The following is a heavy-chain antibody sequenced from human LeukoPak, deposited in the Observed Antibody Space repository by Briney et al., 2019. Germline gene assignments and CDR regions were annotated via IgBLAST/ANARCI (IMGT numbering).Heavy chain of an antibody. CDR1: GFTFSSYS. D-gene: IGHD1-1*01. CDR3: ARERLTCIDY. V-gene: IGHV3-21*01. Sequence: GGSLRLSCAASGFTFSSYSMNWVRQAPGKGLEWVSSISSSSSYIYYADSVKGRFTISRDNAKNSLYLQMNRLRAEDTAVYYCARERLTCIDYWGQGTLVTVSS. J-gene: IGHJ4*02. CDR2: ISSSSSYI.